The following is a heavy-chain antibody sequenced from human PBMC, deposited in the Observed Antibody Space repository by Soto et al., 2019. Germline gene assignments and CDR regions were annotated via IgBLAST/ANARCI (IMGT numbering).Heavy chain of an antibody. V-gene: IGHV3-23*01. CDR3: ARDDVLCDGGRCYGVPLDV. CDR1: GFTFCSYA. Sequence: PGGSLRLSCAAPGFTFCSYAISWGPQAPGKGLVCVSAISGSGGSTYYADSVKGRFTISRDNSKNTLYLQMNSLRAEDTAVYYCARDDVLCDGGRCYGVPLDVWGKGTTVTVSS. J-gene: IGHJ6*04. D-gene: IGHD2-15*01. CDR2: ISGSGGST.